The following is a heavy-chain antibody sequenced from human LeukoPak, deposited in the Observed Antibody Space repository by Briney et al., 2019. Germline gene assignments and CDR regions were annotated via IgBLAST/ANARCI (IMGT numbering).Heavy chain of an antibody. D-gene: IGHD3-10*01. CDR1: GFNFGDYD. Sequence: PGGSLSLSCTTSGFNFGDYDMSWVRQGPGRGLEGVGFIRGRAYGGTTEYATSVRGTFIISRDNAKGIAHLQMNSLKTEDKAVYYCARMNRRGIRAVMFDPWGQGTLVTVSP. CDR3: ARMNRRGIRAVMFDP. J-gene: IGHJ5*02. CDR2: IRGRAYGGTT. V-gene: IGHV3-49*04.